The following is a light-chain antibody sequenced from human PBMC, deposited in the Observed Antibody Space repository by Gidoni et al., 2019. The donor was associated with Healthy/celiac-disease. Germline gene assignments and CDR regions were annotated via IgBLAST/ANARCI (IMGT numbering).Light chain of an antibody. CDR1: QSVLYSSNNKNY. V-gene: IGKV4-1*01. CDR2: WAS. Sequence: DIVMTQSPDSLAVSLGDRATINCKSSQSVLYSSNNKNYLAWYQQKPGQPPKLLIYWASTRESGVPERFSGSGSGTDFTLTIRSLQAEDVAVYYCQQYYSTPFFXXXTKLEIK. CDR3: QQYYSTPF. J-gene: IGKJ2*01.